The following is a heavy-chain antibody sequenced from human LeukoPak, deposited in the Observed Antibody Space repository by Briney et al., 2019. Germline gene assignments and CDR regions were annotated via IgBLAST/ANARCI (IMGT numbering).Heavy chain of an antibody. CDR3: ARDYGDYRHFDY. Sequence: SETLSLTCTVSGGSISSYYWSWIRQPPGKGLEWIGYIYYSGSTNYNPSLKSRVTISVDTSKNQFSLKLSSVTAADTAVYYCARDYGDYRHFDYWGQGTLVTVSS. CDR2: IYYSGST. V-gene: IGHV4-59*01. J-gene: IGHJ4*02. CDR1: GGSISSYY. D-gene: IGHD4-17*01.